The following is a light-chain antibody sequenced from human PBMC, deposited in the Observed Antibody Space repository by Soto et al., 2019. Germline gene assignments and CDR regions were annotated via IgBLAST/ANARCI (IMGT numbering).Light chain of an antibody. CDR2: GAS. CDR3: QQYGDMWT. CDR1: QSVAAYY. V-gene: IGKV3-20*01. J-gene: IGKJ1*01. Sequence: EIVMTQSPCTLSLSPGERATLSCRASQSVAAYYLGWFQQKPGQAPRLLIFGASNRATGIPDRFSGSGSGTDFTLTINRLEPEDFAVYFCQQYGDMWTFGQGTKVDIK.